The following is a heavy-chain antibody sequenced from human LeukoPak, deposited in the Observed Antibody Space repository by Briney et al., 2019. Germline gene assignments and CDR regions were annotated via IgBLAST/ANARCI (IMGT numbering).Heavy chain of an antibody. CDR2: IYYSGSS. CDR1: GGSISSSSSY. CDR3: ARSSEGRYYYDSSGYSYYYYYMDV. J-gene: IGHJ6*03. D-gene: IGHD3-22*01. V-gene: IGHV4-39*01. Sequence: SETLSLTCSVSGGSISSSSSYWGWIRQPPGKGLEWIGSIYYSGSSFDNPALKSRVTISVDTSKNQFSLKLSSVTAADTAVYYCARSSEGRYYYDSSGYSYYYYYMDVWGKGTTVTISS.